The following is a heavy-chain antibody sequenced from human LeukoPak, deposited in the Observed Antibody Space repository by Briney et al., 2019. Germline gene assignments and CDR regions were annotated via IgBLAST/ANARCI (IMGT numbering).Heavy chain of an antibody. D-gene: IGHD2-15*01. CDR3: ARSPYCNGGSCHYYYGMDV. J-gene: IGHJ6*02. CDR1: GGSISSYY. Sequence: SQTLSLTCTVSGGSISSYYWSWIRPPAGKGLEWIGRIYTSGSTNYNPSLKSRVTMSVDTSKNQFSLKLSSVTAADTAVYYCARSPYCNGGSCHYYYGMDVWGQGTTVTVSS. CDR2: IYTSGST. V-gene: IGHV4-4*07.